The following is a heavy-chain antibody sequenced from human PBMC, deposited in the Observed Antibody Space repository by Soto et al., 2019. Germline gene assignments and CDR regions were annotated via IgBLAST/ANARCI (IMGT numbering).Heavy chain of an antibody. CDR2: IYWNDDK. Sequence: SGPTLVNPTQTLTLTCTFSGFSLSTSGVGVGWIRQPPGKALEWLALIYWNDDKRYSPSLKSRLTITKDHSKNQVVLTMTNMDPVDTAKYYCAHIPPNIDYYDSNRFDPWGQGTLVTVSS. J-gene: IGHJ5*02. D-gene: IGHD3-22*01. V-gene: IGHV2-5*01. CDR1: GFSLSTSGVG. CDR3: AHIPPNIDYYDSNRFDP.